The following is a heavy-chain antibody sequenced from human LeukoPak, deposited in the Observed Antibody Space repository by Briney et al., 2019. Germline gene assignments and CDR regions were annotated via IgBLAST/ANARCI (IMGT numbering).Heavy chain of an antibody. CDR1: GGSISSYY. CDR2: IYYSGTT. D-gene: IGHD3-9*01. V-gene: IGHV4-59*01. CDR3: ARAYDILTGYYKRAGAFDI. J-gene: IGHJ3*02. Sequence: SETLSLTCTVSGGSISSYYWSWIRQPPGKGLEWIGYIYYSGTTSYNPSLKSQVTISVDTSKNQFSLKLSSVTAADTAVYYCARAYDILTGYYKRAGAFDIWGQGTMVTVSS.